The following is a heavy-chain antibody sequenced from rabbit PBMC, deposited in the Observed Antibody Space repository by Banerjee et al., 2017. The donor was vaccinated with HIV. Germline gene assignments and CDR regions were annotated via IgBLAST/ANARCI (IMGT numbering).Heavy chain of an antibody. CDR3: ARDLAGVIGWNFDL. CDR1: GIDFSTYG. J-gene: IGHJ4*01. CDR2: INTSSGNT. D-gene: IGHD4-1*01. Sequence: ELVESGGGLVQPGESLKLSCKASGIDFSTYGISWVRQAPGKGPEWIACINTSSGNTVYATWAKGRFTISRTSSTTVALQMTSLTAADTATYFCARDLAGVIGWNFDLWGPGTLVTVS. V-gene: IGHV1S45*01.